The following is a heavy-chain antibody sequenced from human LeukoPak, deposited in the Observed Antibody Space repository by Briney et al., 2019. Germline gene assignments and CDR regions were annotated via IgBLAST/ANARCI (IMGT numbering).Heavy chain of an antibody. Sequence: GGSLRLSCAASRFTFSNYWMSWARQPPGKGLEWVANINQGGSEKYYLNSVKGRFTISRDNAKNSLYLQMNSLRADDTAIYYCVRDGSGYDYWGQGTLVTVSS. CDR3: VRDGSGYDY. D-gene: IGHD6-19*01. CDR2: INQGGSEK. CDR1: RFTFSNYW. V-gene: IGHV3-7*05. J-gene: IGHJ4*02.